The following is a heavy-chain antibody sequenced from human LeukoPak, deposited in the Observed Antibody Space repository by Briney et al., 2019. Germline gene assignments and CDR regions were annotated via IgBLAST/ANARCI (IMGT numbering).Heavy chain of an antibody. CDR1: GGSISSSSYY. Sequence: PSETLSLTCTVSGGSISSSSYYWGWIRQPPGKGLEWIGSIYYSGSTNYNPSLKSRVTISVDTSKNQFSLKLSSVTAADTAVYYCARRRLYYNILTGYSPFDYWGQGTLVTVSS. J-gene: IGHJ4*02. V-gene: IGHV4-39*07. CDR3: ARRRLYYNILTGYSPFDY. CDR2: IYYSGST. D-gene: IGHD3-9*01.